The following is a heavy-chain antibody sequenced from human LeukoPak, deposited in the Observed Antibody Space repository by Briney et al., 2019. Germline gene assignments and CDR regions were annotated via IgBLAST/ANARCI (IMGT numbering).Heavy chain of an antibody. Sequence: PGGSLRLSCAASGFIFSSYETNWVRQAPGKGLEWVSYISDSSSLTYYADSVKGRFTISRDNAKNSLSLQLNSLRDEDTAVYFCAKVIRGGYGMDVWGQGTTVTVSS. CDR2: ISDSSSLT. D-gene: IGHD3-10*01. J-gene: IGHJ6*02. CDR3: AKVIRGGYGMDV. CDR1: GFIFSSYE. V-gene: IGHV3-48*02.